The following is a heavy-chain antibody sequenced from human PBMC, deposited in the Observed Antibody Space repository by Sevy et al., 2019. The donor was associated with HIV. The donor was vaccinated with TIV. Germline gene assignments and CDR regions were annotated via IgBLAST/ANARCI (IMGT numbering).Heavy chain of an antibody. J-gene: IGHJ5*02. CDR1: GGTFSSYA. V-gene: IGHV1-69*13. CDR3: ARDRVVTAGGWFDP. CDR2: IIPIFGTA. Sequence: ASVKVSCKASGGTFSSYAISWVRQAPGQGLEWMGGIIPIFGTANYAQKLQGRVTITADESTGTAYMELSSLRSEDTAVYYCARDRVVTAGGWFDPWGQGTLVTVSS. D-gene: IGHD2-2*01.